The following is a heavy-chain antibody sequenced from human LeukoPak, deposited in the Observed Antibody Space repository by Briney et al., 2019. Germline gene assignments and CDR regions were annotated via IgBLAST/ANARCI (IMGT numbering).Heavy chain of an antibody. CDR1: GFTFSGYG. CDR2: ISYDGSNK. J-gene: IGHJ3*02. V-gene: IGHV3-30*18. CDR3: AKVVDRRSMIFDAFDI. Sequence: PGGSLRLSCAASGFTFSGYGMHWVRQAPGKGLEWVAVISYDGSNKYYADSVKGRFTISRDNSKNTLYLQMNSLRAEDTAVYYCAKVVDRRSMIFDAFDIWGQGTMVTVSS. D-gene: IGHD3-22*01.